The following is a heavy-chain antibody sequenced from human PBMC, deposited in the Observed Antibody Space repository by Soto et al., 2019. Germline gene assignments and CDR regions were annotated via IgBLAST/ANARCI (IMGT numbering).Heavy chain of an antibody. V-gene: IGHV1-2*02. Sequence: CASVKVSCKASGYTFTGYYMHCVLQAPGQGLEWMGWINPNSGGTNYAQKFQGRVTMTRDTSISTAYIELSRLRSDDTAVYYCARGDYYDSSGYYHWGQGTLVTVSS. CDR1: GYTFTGYY. D-gene: IGHD3-22*01. CDR2: INPNSGGT. CDR3: ARGDYYDSSGYYH. J-gene: IGHJ5*02.